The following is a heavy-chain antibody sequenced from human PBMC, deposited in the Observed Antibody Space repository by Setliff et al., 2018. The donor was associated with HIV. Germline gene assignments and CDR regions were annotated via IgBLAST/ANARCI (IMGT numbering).Heavy chain of an antibody. D-gene: IGHD1-26*01. V-gene: IGHV4-4*02. Sequence: KPSETLSLTCVVSGESIDSHSWWTWVRQPPRKGLEWIGEIYYSGSTDYKPSLKSRVTISVDKSKKQLSLRLSSVTAADTAGYYGARGRQIGIGGAGGFDVWGQGTVVTVSS. CDR3: ARGRQIGIGGAGGFDV. CDR1: GESIDSHSW. CDR2: IYYSGST. J-gene: IGHJ3*01.